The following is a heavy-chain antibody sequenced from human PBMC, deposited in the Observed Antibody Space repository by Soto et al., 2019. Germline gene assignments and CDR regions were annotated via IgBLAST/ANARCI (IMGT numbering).Heavy chain of an antibody. J-gene: IGHJ4*02. CDR2: ISGSGGST. CDR1: GFTFSSYA. D-gene: IGHD3-16*02. V-gene: IGHV3-23*01. CDR3: AKSRSYDYVWGSYRPSIDY. Sequence: GGSLRLSCAASGFTFSSYAMSWVRQAPGKGLEWVSAISGSGGSTYYADSVKGRFTISRDNSKNTLYLQMNSLRAEDTAVYYCAKSRSYDYVWGSYRPSIDYWGQGTVGTVSS.